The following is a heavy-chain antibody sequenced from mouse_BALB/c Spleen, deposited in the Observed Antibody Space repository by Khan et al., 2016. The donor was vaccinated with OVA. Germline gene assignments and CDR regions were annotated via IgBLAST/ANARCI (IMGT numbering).Heavy chain of an antibody. CDR1: GYTFTTYW. CDR3: AIRGLYGIFPY. V-gene: IGHV1-7*01. Sequence: LEVSGAELAKPGASVKMSCTASGYTFTTYWMHWIKQRPGQGLEWIGYINPSTGYTEYNQNFKDKATLTADESSSTAYMHLNSLTSEDSAVYYCAIRGLYGIFPYWGQGTLVTVSA. J-gene: IGHJ3*01. CDR2: INPSTGYT. D-gene: IGHD2-10*02.